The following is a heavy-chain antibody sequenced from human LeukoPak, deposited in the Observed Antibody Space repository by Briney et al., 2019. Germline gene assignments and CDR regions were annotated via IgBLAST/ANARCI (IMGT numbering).Heavy chain of an antibody. CDR3: ARRSILTGYGHFDC. D-gene: IGHD3-9*01. J-gene: IGHJ4*02. Sequence: SETLSLTCTVSGGSISSYHWSWIRQPPGTGLEWIGYIYTSGSTNYNPSLKSRVTISVDTSKNQFSLKLNSVTAADTAVYYCARRSILTGYGHFDCWGQGTLVTVSS. V-gene: IGHV4-4*09. CDR1: GGSISSYH. CDR2: IYTSGST.